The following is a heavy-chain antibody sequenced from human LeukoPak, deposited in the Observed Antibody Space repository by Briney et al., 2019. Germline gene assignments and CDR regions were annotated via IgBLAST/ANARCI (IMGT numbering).Heavy chain of an antibody. D-gene: IGHD6-13*01. CDR3: ARVAAAGMNY. J-gene: IGHJ4*02. CDR1: VYTFTSYD. CDR2: MNPNSGNT. V-gene: IGHV1-8*03. Sequence: ASVKVSCKASVYTFTSYDINWVRQATGQGLEWMGWMNPNSGNTGYAQKFQGRVTITRNTSISTAYMELSSLRSADTAVYYCARVAAAGMNYWGQGTLVTVSS.